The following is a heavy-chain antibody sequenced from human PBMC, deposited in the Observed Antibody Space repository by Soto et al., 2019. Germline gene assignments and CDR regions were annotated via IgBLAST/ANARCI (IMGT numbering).Heavy chain of an antibody. CDR2: IFDSETA. CDR3: ARETFGVIHNACEL. D-gene: IGHD3-3*01. V-gene: IGHV4-31*03. J-gene: IGHJ3*01. Sequence: QVQLQESGPGLLKTSQTLSLTCTVSGGSVSSGGYYWNWIRQHPGKGLEWLGYIFDSETAYYNPSLKSRLTISMDTSKNQFSLKVISVTPADTAVYYCARETFGVIHNACELWGQGSIVTVSS. CDR1: GGSVSSGGYY.